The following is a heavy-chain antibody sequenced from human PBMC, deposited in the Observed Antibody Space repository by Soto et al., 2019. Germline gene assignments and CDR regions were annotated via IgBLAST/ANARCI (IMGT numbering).Heavy chain of an antibody. CDR1: GGSISTTSTY. CDR3: ARRGASDPFDY. J-gene: IGHJ4*02. CDR2: IYYSGNT. Sequence: SETLSLTCTVSGGSISTTSTYWGWIRQPPGKGLEWIGNIYYSGNTYYNPSLKSRVTISVDTSKNQFSLKLYSVTAADTAVYYCARRGASDPFDYWGQGTLVTVSS. V-gene: IGHV4-39*01.